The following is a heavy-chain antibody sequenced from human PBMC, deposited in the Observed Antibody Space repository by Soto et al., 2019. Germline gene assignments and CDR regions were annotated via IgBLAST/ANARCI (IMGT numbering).Heavy chain of an antibody. CDR2: IRKDTRTT. J-gene: IGHJ4*02. CDR3: AKGSRPETTVPYFDY. D-gene: IGHD4-17*01. Sequence: PGVPLRLSYAASGGTFIAYCMSWVRQAPGKGLEWISTIRKDTRTTYYVDSVKGRFTISRDNSKNTLYLQMNSLRAEDTAVYYCAKGSRPETTVPYFDYWGQGTLVTVSS. CDR1: GGTFIAYC. V-gene: IGHV3-23*01.